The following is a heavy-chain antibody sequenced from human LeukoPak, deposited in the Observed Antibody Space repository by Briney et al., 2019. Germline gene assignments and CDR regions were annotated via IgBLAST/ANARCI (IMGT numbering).Heavy chain of an antibody. D-gene: IGHD2-2*01. Sequence: PSETLSLTCAVYGGSFSGYYWSWIRQPPGKGLEWIGEINHSGSTNYNPSLKSRVTISVDTSKNQFSLKLSSVTAADTAVYYCARAPPRYCSSTSCFRNWFDPWGQGTLVTVSP. V-gene: IGHV4-34*01. CDR2: INHSGST. J-gene: IGHJ5*02. CDR3: ARAPPRYCSSTSCFRNWFDP. CDR1: GGSFSGYY.